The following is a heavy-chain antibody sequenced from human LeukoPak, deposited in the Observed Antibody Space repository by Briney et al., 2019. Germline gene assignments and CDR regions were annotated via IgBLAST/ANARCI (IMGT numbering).Heavy chain of an antibody. V-gene: IGHV3-23*01. CDR2: ITGSGGNT. J-gene: IGHJ5*02. CDR1: GFIFSSYS. Sequence: GGSLRLSCAASGFIFSSYSMSWVRQAPGKGLEWVSVITGSGGNTYYADSVKGRFTISKDNSKNTVYLQMSSLRVDDTAVYYCAKDSSGSIGWFDPWGQGTLVTVSS. CDR3: AKDSSGSIGWFDP. D-gene: IGHD6-19*01.